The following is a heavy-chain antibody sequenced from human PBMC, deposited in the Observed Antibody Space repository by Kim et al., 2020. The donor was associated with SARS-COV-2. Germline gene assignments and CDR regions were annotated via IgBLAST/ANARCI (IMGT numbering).Heavy chain of an antibody. V-gene: IGHV3-21*01. CDR3: ARDKTSVYYDSSGYYYAGQGYKDYYYYGMDV. CDR1: GFTFSSYS. CDR2: ISSSSSYI. J-gene: IGHJ6*02. Sequence: GGSLRLSCAASGFTFSSYSMNWVRQAPGKGLEWVSSISSSSSYIYYADSVKGRFTISRDNAKNSLYLQMNSLRAEDTAVYYCARDKTSVYYDSSGYYYAGQGYKDYYYYGMDVWGQGTTVTVSS. D-gene: IGHD3-22*01.